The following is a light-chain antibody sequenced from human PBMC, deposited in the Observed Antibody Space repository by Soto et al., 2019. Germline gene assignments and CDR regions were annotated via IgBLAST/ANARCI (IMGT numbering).Light chain of an antibody. Sequence: EVVMTQSPATLSVSPGEGATLSCRASQSIGGLLAWYQQRPGQAPRLLIYRTSTRVTGVPARFRGSGPGTEFTLTINSLEAEDLAGYYCQQYHSWPISFGGGTKVEIK. V-gene: IGKV3-15*01. J-gene: IGKJ4*01. CDR1: QSIGGL. CDR2: RTS. CDR3: QQYHSWPIS.